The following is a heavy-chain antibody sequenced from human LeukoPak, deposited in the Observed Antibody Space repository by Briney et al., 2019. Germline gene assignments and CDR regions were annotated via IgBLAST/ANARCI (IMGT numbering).Heavy chain of an antibody. V-gene: IGHV4-59*12. CDR3: ARDKYYYGSGSYYSDYYYYYMDV. Sequence: PSETLSLTCTVSGGSISNYYWNWIRQPPGKGLEWIGYIYYTGNTNYNPSLKSRVTISVDTSKNQFSLKLSSVTAADTAVYYCARDKYYYGSGSYYSDYYYYYMDVWGKGTTVTISS. D-gene: IGHD3-10*01. J-gene: IGHJ6*03. CDR2: IYYTGNT. CDR1: GGSISNYY.